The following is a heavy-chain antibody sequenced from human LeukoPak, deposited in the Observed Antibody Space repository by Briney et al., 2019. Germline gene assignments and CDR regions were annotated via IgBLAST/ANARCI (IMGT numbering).Heavy chain of an antibody. Sequence: SETLSLTCTVSGGSISSSSYYWGWIRQPPGKGLEGSGSIYYSGSTYYNPSLKGRVTISIDTSKNQFSLKLSSVTAADTAVYYCARRESLSGYSLWGQGTLVTVSS. J-gene: IGHJ4*02. CDR1: GGSISSSSYY. CDR2: IYYSGST. CDR3: ARRESLSGYSL. D-gene: IGHD3-22*01. V-gene: IGHV4-39*01.